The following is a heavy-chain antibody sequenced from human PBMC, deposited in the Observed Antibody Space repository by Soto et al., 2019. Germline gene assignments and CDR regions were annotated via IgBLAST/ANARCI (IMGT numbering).Heavy chain of an antibody. CDR1: GGSISSGGYY. D-gene: IGHD3-10*01. Sequence: QVQLQESGPGLVKPSQTLSLTCTVSGGSISSGGYYWSWIRQHPGKGLEWIGYIYYSGSTYYNPSLKSGVTISVDTSKNHFSLKLSSVTAADTAVYYCARGATMVRGVITHNWFDPWGQGTLVTVSS. V-gene: IGHV4-31*03. CDR3: ARGATMVRGVITHNWFDP. CDR2: IYYSGST. J-gene: IGHJ5*02.